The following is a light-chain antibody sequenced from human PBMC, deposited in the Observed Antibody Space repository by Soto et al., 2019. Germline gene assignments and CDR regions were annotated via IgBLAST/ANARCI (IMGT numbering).Light chain of an antibody. CDR3: TSWTTSTTMT. CDR2: DVN. Sequence: QSALTQPASVSGSPGQSITISCTGTRSDIGAYNFVSWYQQHPGEVPKLILYDVNVRPSGVSNRFSGSKSGNTASLTISGLQAEDEGDYYCTSWTTSTTMTFGGGTKLTVL. CDR1: RSDIGAYNF. V-gene: IGLV2-14*03. J-gene: IGLJ2*01.